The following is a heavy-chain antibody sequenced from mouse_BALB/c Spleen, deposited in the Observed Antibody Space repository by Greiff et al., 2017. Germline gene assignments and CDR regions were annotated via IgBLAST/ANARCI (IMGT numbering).Heavy chain of an antibody. D-gene: IGHD1-1*01. CDR3: ARDISPYYYGSSYPFAY. V-gene: IGHV5-9-4*01. CDR1: GFTFSSYA. Sequence: EVKLVESGGGLVKPGGSLKLSCAASGFTFSSYAMSWVRQSPEKRLEWVAEISSGGSYTYYPDTVTGRFTISRDNAKNTLYLEMSSLRSEDTAMYYCARDISPYYYGSSYPFAYWGQGTLVTVSA. CDR2: ISSGGSYT. J-gene: IGHJ3*01.